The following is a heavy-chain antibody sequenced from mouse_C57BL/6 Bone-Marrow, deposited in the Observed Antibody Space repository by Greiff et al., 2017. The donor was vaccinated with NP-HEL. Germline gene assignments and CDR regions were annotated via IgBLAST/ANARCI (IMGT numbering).Heavy chain of an antibody. J-gene: IGHJ2*01. CDR3: ARLIDGYYDY. Sequence: VQLQQSGPELVKPGASVKISCKASGYSFTGYYMNWVKQSPEKSLEWIGEINPSTGGTTYNQKFKAKATLTVDKSSSTAYMQLKSLTSEDSAVYYCARLIDGYYDYWGQGTTLTVSS. V-gene: IGHV1-42*01. D-gene: IGHD2-3*01. CDR1: GYSFTGYY. CDR2: INPSTGGT.